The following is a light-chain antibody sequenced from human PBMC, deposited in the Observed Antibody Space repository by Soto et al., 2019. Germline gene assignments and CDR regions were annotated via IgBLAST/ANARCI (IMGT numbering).Light chain of an antibody. CDR3: QQYKTYSRT. Sequence: DIQMTQSPSTLSASVGDRIIITCRASQIINTWLAWYQQKPGEAPKLLIYDGSTLERGVQSRFIGSGDGTECPINIRRLQPHDFATFYCQQYKTYSRTFGQGTKVEV. CDR1: QIINTW. V-gene: IGKV1-5*03. J-gene: IGKJ1*01. CDR2: DGS.